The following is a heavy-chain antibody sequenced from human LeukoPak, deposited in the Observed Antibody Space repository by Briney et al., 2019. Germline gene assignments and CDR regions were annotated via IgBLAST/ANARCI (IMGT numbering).Heavy chain of an antibody. CDR1: GGSISSSSYY. V-gene: IGHV4-39*07. Sequence: SETPSLTCTVSGGSISSSSYYWGWIRQPPGKGLEWIGSIYYSGSTYYNPSLKSRVTISVDTSKNQFSLKLSSVTAADTAVYYCARDSGSSGRTDAFDIWGQGTMVTVSS. J-gene: IGHJ3*02. CDR2: IYYSGST. D-gene: IGHD6-19*01. CDR3: ARDSGSSGRTDAFDI.